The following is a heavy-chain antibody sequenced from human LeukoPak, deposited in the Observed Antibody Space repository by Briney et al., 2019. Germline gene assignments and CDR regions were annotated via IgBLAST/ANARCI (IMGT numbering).Heavy chain of an antibody. Sequence: SETLSLTCAVYGGSFSGYYWSWIRQPPGKGLEWIGEINPSGRISYNPSLKSRLTISVEASKNPFSLNLRSLTAADTAVYYCARGRQEVSMIVVVMTAVSYYLDVWGKGTTVTVS. D-gene: IGHD3-22*01. CDR2: INPSGRI. J-gene: IGHJ6*03. CDR3: ARGRQEVSMIVVVMTAVSYYLDV. V-gene: IGHV4-34*01. CDR1: GGSFSGYY.